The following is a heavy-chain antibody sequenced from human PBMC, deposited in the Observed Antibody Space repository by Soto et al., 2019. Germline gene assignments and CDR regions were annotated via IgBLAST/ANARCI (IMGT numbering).Heavy chain of an antibody. CDR3: ARLASLGHPYYFGMDV. Sequence: VGSLRLSCVASGFTFSDYYMTGIRQAPGKGLEWVSYISSNGVSMYYGDSVKGRFTISRDDAENSLHLQMNSLRAEDTAVYYCARLASLGHPYYFGMDVWGQGTTVTVSS. J-gene: IGHJ6*02. CDR1: GFTFSDYY. CDR2: ISSNGVSM. V-gene: IGHV3-11*01.